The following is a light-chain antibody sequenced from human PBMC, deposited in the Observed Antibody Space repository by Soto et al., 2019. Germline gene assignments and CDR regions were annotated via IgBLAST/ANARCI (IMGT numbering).Light chain of an antibody. CDR3: QQYYSTPGWT. V-gene: IGKV4-1*01. CDR2: WAS. J-gene: IGKJ1*01. CDR1: QSVLYSSNNKNY. Sequence: DIVMTQSPDSLAVSLGERATINCKSGQSVLYSSNNKNYLAWYQQKPGQPPKLLIYWASTRESGVPDRFSGSGSGTDFTLTISSLQAEDVAVYYCQQYYSTPGWTFGQGTKVDIK.